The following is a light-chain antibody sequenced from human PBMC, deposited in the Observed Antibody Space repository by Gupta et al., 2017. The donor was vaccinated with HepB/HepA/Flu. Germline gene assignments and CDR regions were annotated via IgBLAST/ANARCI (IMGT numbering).Light chain of an antibody. CDR1: QGISNY. CDR3: EKYNSAPRT. CDR2: AAS. J-gene: IGKJ1*01. Sequence: DIQMTPSPSSLSASVGDRVTITCRASQGISNYLAWYQQKPGKVPKLLIYAASTLQSGVPSRFSGSGSGTDGTITISSLQPEDVATYYCEKYNSAPRTCGQGTKVEIK. V-gene: IGKV1-27*01.